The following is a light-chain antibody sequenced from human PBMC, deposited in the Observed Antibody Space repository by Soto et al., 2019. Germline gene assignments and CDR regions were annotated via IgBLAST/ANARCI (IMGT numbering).Light chain of an antibody. V-gene: IGKV3-20*01. Sequence: EIVLTQSPGTLSLSPGERATLSCRASQSVSSSYLAWYQQKPGQAPRLLIYGASSRATGIPDRFSGSVSGTDFTLTISRLEPEDCAVYYCQQYCSSPRFTFGPGTKVDIK. CDR3: QQYCSSPRFT. CDR1: QSVSSSY. CDR2: GAS. J-gene: IGKJ3*01.